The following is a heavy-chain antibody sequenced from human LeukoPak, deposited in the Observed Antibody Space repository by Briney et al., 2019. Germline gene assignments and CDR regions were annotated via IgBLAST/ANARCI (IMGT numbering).Heavy chain of an antibody. Sequence: PGGSLRLSCAASGFTFSSYGMDWFRKAPGKGLEGVGFIRIDGSNKYYADSGEGRFTIYRDNSKNTLYLQMNSLRAEDTAVYYCAKVRGAPRGYWGQGTLVTVSS. D-gene: IGHD3-10*01. J-gene: IGHJ4*02. CDR1: GFTFSSYG. V-gene: IGHV3-30*02. CDR3: AKVRGAPRGY. CDR2: IRIDGSNK.